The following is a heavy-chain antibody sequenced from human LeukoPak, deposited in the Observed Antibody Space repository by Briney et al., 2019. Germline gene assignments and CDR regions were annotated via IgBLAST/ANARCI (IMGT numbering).Heavy chain of an antibody. CDR2: IYYSGST. J-gene: IGHJ4*02. CDR3: ARALSPYDYGDLRFDY. CDR1: GGSFSSGSYY. V-gene: IGHV4-61*01. Sequence: SETLSLTCTVSGGSFSSGSYYWSWIRQPPGKGLEWIGYIYYSGSTNYNPSLKSRVTISVDTSKNQFSLKLSSVTAADTAVYYCARALSPYDYGDLRFDYWGQGTLVTVSS. D-gene: IGHD4-17*01.